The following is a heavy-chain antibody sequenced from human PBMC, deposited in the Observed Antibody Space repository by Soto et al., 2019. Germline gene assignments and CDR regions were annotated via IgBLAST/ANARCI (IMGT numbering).Heavy chain of an antibody. V-gene: IGHV3-23*01. CDR1: GFTFSNYA. J-gene: IGHJ3*01. D-gene: IGHD4-17*01. Sequence: EVQLLESGGDLVQPGGSLRLSCAASGFTFSNYAMSWVRQAPGKGLEWVSVISSSGRTTYYADSVRGRFTISRDNAENTLSLQLNSLRGEDTALYYCAKKYGVSQRSFDVWGQGTMVTVSS. CDR2: ISSSGRTT. CDR3: AKKYGVSQRSFDV.